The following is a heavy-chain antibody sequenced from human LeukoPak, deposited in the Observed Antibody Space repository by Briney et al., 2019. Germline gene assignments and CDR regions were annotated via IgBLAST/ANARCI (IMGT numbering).Heavy chain of an antibody. J-gene: IGHJ4*02. CDR1: GFTFRHFA. D-gene: IGHD2-2*01. CDR3: ARAMPSSTYYFDS. V-gene: IGHV3-23*01. CDR2: ISVSDGST. Sequence: GGSLKLSCAASGFTFRHFAMNWVRQVPGKGLEWVSVISVSDGSTYYADSVRGRFTISRDNSKNTLFLQLNGLRAEDTAIYYCARAMPSSTYYFDSWGQGTLVTVSS.